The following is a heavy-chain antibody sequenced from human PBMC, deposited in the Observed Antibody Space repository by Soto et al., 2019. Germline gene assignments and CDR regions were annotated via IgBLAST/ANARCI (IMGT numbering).Heavy chain of an antibody. CDR1: GYTFTSYG. Sequence: QVQLVQSGAEVKKPGASVKVSCKASGYTFTSYGISWVRQAPGQGLEWMGWISAYNGNTNYAQKLQGRVTMTTDTSTSPDYMELRSQRSADTPVYYCARDLRNWNPNDYWGQGTLVTVSS. D-gene: IGHD1-1*01. CDR2: ISAYNGNT. CDR3: ARDLRNWNPNDY. J-gene: IGHJ4*02. V-gene: IGHV1-18*01.